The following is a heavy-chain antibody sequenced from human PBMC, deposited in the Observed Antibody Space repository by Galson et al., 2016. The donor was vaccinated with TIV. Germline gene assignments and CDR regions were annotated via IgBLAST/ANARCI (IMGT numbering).Heavy chain of an antibody. CDR1: GGSFSGSY. CDR2: INHSGGT. CDR3: GRRKRYSLAYYFDS. D-gene: IGHD5-18*01. V-gene: IGHV4-34*01. Sequence: ETLSLTCAVYGGSFSGSYWSWIRQPPGKGLEWIGEINHSGGTNYNPSLKIRVTISVDTSKTQFSLKLRSVTAADTAVYYCGRRKRYSLAYYFDSWGQGTLVTVSS. J-gene: IGHJ4*02.